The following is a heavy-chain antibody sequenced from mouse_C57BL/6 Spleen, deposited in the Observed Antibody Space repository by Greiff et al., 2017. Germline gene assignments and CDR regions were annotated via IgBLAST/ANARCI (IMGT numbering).Heavy chain of an antibody. V-gene: IGHV1-72*01. D-gene: IGHD2-4*01. CDR2: IDPNRGGT. CDR1: GYTFTSYW. CDR3: AKRGGYDYGDAWFAY. J-gene: IGHJ3*01. Sequence: QVQLQQPGAELVKPGASVKLSCKASGYTFTSYWMHWVKQRPGRGLEWIGRIDPNRGGTKYNEKFKSKATLTVDKPSSTAYMQLSSLTSEDSAVYYCAKRGGYDYGDAWFAYWGQGTLVTVSA.